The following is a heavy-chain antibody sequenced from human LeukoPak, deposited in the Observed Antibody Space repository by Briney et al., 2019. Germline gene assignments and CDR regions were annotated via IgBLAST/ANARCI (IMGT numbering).Heavy chain of an antibody. CDR3: ARDNDKVVDH. CDR1: GYTFSNYG. V-gene: IGHV1-18*01. CDR2: ITAYNGNR. J-gene: IGHJ4*01. D-gene: IGHD1-1*01. Sequence: ASVKVSCKTSGYTFSNYGISWVRQAPGQGLEWMGWITAYNGNRLYAQRFQGRITLTTDTSTSTSYMELRSLEYDDAAIYYCARDNDKVVDHWGQGTLVTVSS.